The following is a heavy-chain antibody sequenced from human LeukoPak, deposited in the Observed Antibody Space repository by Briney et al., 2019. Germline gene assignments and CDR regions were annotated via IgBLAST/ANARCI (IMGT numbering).Heavy chain of an antibody. Sequence: KTSETLSLTCTVSGGSISSGGYYWSWIRQHPGKGLEWIGYIYYSGSTYYNPSLKSRVTISVDTSKNQFSLKLSSVTAADTAVYYCARGACSGGSCYYDGRLGYWGQGTPVTVSS. J-gene: IGHJ4*02. D-gene: IGHD2-15*01. CDR1: GGSISSGGYY. CDR3: ARGACSGGSCYYDGRLGY. CDR2: IYYSGST. V-gene: IGHV4-31*03.